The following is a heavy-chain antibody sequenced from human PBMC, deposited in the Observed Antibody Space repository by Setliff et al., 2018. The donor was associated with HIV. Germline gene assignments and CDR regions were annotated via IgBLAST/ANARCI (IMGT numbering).Heavy chain of an antibody. CDR2: IYTGGRT. D-gene: IGHD2-2*01. J-gene: IGHJ4*02. CDR1: DDSISSNY. V-gene: IGHV4-4*07. Sequence: PSETLSLTCTVSDDSISSNYWSWIRQSAGKGLAWVGRIYTGGRTNYNPSLKGRVTMSVDTSKNQFSLNLSSVTAADTAVYYCARDRMPMASWVPDKWGQGTRVTVSS. CDR3: ARDRMPMASWVPDK.